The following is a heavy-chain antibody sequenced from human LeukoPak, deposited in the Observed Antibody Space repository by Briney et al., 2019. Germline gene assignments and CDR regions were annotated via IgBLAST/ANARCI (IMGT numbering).Heavy chain of an antibody. J-gene: IGHJ4*02. Sequence: LETLSLTCTVSGGSISNYHWSWIRQPAGKGLEWIGQIHTSGSTNYNPPPKSRVSMSIDTTEDQVSLTIRSVTAADTAFYYCARRDISSGWSFDYWGQGNLVTVSS. CDR1: GGSISNYH. CDR3: ARRDISSGWSFDY. D-gene: IGHD6-19*01. V-gene: IGHV4-4*07. CDR2: IHTSGST.